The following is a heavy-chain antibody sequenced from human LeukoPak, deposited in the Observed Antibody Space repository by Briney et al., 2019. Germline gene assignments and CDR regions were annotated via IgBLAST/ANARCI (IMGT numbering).Heavy chain of an antibody. CDR2: ISGSGGST. J-gene: IGHJ6*02. D-gene: IGHD2-15*01. CDR1: GFTFSSYA. Sequence: GGSLRLSCAASGFTFSSYAMSWVRQAPGKGLEWVSAISGSGGSTYYADSVKGRFTISRDNSKNTLYLQMNSLRAEDTAVYYCAKGVVVVAATSLVGMDVWGQGTTVTVSS. V-gene: IGHV3-23*01. CDR3: AKGVVVVAATSLVGMDV.